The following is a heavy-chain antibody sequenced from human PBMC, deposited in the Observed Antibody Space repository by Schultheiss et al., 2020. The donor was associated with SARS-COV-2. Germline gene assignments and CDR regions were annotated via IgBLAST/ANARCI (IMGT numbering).Heavy chain of an antibody. D-gene: IGHD3-10*01. V-gene: IGHV1-18*04. Sequence: ASVKVSCKASGYTFTSYGISWVRQAPGQGLEWMGWISAYNGNTNYAQKLQGRVTMTTDTSTSTAYMELRSLRSDDTAVYYCASTPNHQGSGSYFWGGYYYYGMDVWGQGTTVTVSS. CDR1: GYTFTSYG. CDR2: ISAYNGNT. CDR3: ASTPNHQGSGSYFWGGYYYYGMDV. J-gene: IGHJ6*02.